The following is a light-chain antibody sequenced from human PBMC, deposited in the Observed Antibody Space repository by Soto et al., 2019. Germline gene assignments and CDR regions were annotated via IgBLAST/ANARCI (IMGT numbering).Light chain of an antibody. CDR2: GAT. J-gene: IGKJ3*01. V-gene: IGKV1-33*01. Sequence: DIQMTQSPSSLSASVGDRVTITCQASQDISNYLNWYQQKPGKAPKLLIYGATNLETGVPSRFSGSGSGTDFTFTISSLLPEDVATYYCQQYDNLPPFTFGPGTKVDIK. CDR3: QQYDNLPPFT. CDR1: QDISNY.